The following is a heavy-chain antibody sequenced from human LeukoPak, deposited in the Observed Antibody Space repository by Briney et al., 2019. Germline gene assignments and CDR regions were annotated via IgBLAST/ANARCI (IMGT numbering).Heavy chain of an antibody. V-gene: IGHV1-46*01. CDR3: ARGPNQHSGS. Sequence: PWASVKVSCKASGYTFTGFYIHWVRQAPGQGLEWMAKLITSRGTPSYAQKFQGRVTVTSDTSTSAVHMELSSLRSDDSAVYYWARGPNQHSGSWGQGTLVSVSS. J-gene: IGHJ5*02. CDR1: GYTFTGFY. D-gene: IGHD2-2*01. CDR2: LITSRGTP.